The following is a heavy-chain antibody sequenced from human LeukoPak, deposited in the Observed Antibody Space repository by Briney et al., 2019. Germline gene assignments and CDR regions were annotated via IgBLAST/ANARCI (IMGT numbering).Heavy chain of an antibody. CDR2: IYYSGST. V-gene: IGHV4-59*01. CDR3: ARGRKVRGDYYGMDV. CDR1: GGSISSYY. J-gene: IGHJ6*02. D-gene: IGHD3-16*01. Sequence: PSETLSLTCTVSGGSISSYYWSWIRQPPGKGLEWIGYIYYSGSTNYNPSLKSRVTISVDTSKNQFSLKLSSVTAADTAVYYCARGRKVRGDYYGMDVWGQGTTVTVSS.